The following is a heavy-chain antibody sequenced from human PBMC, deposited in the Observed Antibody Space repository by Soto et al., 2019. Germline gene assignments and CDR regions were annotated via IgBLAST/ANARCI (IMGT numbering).Heavy chain of an antibody. V-gene: IGHV3-33*01. Sequence: QVKLVESGGGVVQPGRSLRLSCAASEFTFSNYGMHWVRQAPGKGLEWVAVILNDGSNRFHADSVKDRFTISRDNSKNTLYLQINIRRAEDTAVYYCARDDEYSGNGMDVWGQGTTVTVS. D-gene: IGHD3-10*01. J-gene: IGHJ6*02. CDR1: EFTFSNYG. CDR3: ARDDEYSGNGMDV. CDR2: ILNDGSNR.